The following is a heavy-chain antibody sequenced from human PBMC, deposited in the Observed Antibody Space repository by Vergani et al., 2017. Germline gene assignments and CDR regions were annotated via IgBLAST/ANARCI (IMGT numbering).Heavy chain of an antibody. D-gene: IGHD3-10*01. CDR1: GGSISSSSYY. J-gene: IGHJ2*01. CDR2: IYYSVST. CDR3: AGDSVLWFGELSRPYWYFDL. Sequence: QVQLQESGPGLVKPSQTLSLTCTVSGGSISSSSYYWGWLRQPPGKGLEWIGSIYYSVSTYYNPSLKSRVTISVDTSENQCSLKLSSVTAADTAVYYCAGDSVLWFGELSRPYWYFDLWGRGTLVTVSS. V-gene: IGHV4-39*07.